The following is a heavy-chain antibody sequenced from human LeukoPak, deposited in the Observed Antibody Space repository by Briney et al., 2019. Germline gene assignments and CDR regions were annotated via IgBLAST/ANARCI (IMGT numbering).Heavy chain of an antibody. Sequence: GGSLRLSCAASGFTVSSNYMNWVRQAPGKGLEWVSIIYSGGSTFYAESVKGRFTISRDNSKNTLHLQMNSLRAEDTAVYYCARSNDAFDIWGQGTMVTVSS. CDR1: GFTVSSNY. CDR3: ARSNDAFDI. CDR2: IYSGGST. V-gene: IGHV3-53*01. J-gene: IGHJ3*02. D-gene: IGHD5/OR15-5a*01.